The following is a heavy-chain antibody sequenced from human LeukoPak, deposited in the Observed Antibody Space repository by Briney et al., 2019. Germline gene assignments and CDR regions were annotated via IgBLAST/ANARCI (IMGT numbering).Heavy chain of an antibody. V-gene: IGHV1-18*01. J-gene: IGHJ6*02. CDR2: ISAYNGNT. Sequence: GASVKVSFKASGYTFTSYGISWVGQAPGQGGEGMGWISAYNGNTNYAQKLQGRVTITTDTSTSTAYMELRSLRSDDTAVYYCARSGYSYGYGYYYYGMDVWGQGTTVTVSS. CDR1: GYTFTSYG. CDR3: ARSGYSYGYGYYYYGMDV. D-gene: IGHD5-18*01.